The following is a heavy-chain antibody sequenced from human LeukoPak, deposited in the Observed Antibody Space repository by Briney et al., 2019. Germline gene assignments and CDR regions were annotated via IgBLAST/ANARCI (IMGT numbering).Heavy chain of an antibody. CDR3: ASGRDYYDSSGYYYYYYGMDV. V-gene: IGHV4-59*01. D-gene: IGHD3-22*01. Sequence: PSETLSLTCTVSGGSISSYYWSWIRQPPGKGLEWIGYIYYSGSTNYNPSLKSRVTISVDTSKNQFSLKLSSVTAADTAVYYCASGRDYYDSSGYYYYYYGMDVWGQGTTVTVSS. J-gene: IGHJ6*02. CDR1: GGSISSYY. CDR2: IYYSGST.